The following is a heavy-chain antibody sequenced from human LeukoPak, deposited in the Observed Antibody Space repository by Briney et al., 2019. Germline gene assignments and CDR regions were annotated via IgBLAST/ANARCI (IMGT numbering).Heavy chain of an antibody. CDR3: ARGDSNYYGSGPWYFDL. CDR1: GGSISSGDYY. CDR2: IYYSGST. V-gene: IGHV4-30-4*01. D-gene: IGHD3-10*01. Sequence: SETLSLTCTVSGGSISSGDYYWSWIRQPPGKGLEWIGYIYYSGSTYYNPSLKSRVTISADTSKNQFSLKLSSVTAADTAVYYCARGDSNYYGSGPWYFDLWGRGTLVTVSS. J-gene: IGHJ2*01.